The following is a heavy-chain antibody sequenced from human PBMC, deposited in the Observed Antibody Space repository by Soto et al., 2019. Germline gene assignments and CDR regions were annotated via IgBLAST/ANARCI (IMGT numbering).Heavy chain of an antibody. CDR3: ARGGRRGDVFDI. V-gene: IGHV4-31*03. D-gene: IGHD1-1*01. J-gene: IGHJ3*02. Sequence: QVQLQESGPGLVKPSQTLSLTCTVSGASLSSDAYYWSWIRQHPVKVLEWIGYIYYSGATYYNPSLESRVTISLDTPKNHFSLRLSSVSAADTAVYYCARGGRRGDVFDIWGQGTMVTVSS. CDR1: GASLSSDAYY. CDR2: IYYSGAT.